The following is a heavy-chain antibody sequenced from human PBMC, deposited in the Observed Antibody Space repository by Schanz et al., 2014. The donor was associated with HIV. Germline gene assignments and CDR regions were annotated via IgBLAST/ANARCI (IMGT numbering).Heavy chain of an antibody. CDR3: ARGITGNSYAFDY. CDR2: ISGPGSAM. V-gene: IGHV3-48*04. D-gene: IGHD5-18*01. Sequence: VQLVESGGGVVQPGKSLRLSCVASGFTSSSYAMYWARQAPGKGLEWVAHISGPGSAMSYADSVKGRFTISRDNAKNSLNLQLKSLRAEDTAVYYCARGITGNSYAFDYWGQGALVSVSS. J-gene: IGHJ4*02. CDR1: GFTSSSYA.